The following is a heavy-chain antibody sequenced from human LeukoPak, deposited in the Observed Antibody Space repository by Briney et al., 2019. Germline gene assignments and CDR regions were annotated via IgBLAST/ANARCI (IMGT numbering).Heavy chain of an antibody. CDR1: GFIFSRYG. CDR3: ARDFFPIVDSTWYEIGY. V-gene: IGHV3-30*03. J-gene: IGHJ4*02. Sequence: GKSLTLSCTASGFIFSRYGMHWLRQAPGKGLEWVAAISYDGRNKFYEDSLKGRFTISRDNSRNTLYLQMDSLRSEDTAVYYCARDFFPIVDSTWYEIGYWGQGTLVTVSS. D-gene: IGHD2-21*01. CDR2: ISYDGRNK.